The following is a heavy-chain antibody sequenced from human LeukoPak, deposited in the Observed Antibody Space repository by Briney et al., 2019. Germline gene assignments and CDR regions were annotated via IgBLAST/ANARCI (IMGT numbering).Heavy chain of an antibody. Sequence: SETLSLTCTVSGGSINNYYWSWIRQPAGKALEWIGRIYTRGSTNYNPSLKSRVTMSVDTSKNQFSLKLSSVTAADTAVYYCARGRYCSADICSGGDAFDIWGQGTMVSVPS. CDR1: GGSINNYY. J-gene: IGHJ3*02. V-gene: IGHV4-4*07. D-gene: IGHD2-15*01. CDR3: ARGRYCSADICSGGDAFDI. CDR2: IYTRGST.